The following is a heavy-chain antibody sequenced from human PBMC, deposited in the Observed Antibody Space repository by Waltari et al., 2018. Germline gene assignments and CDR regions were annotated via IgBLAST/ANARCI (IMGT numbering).Heavy chain of an antibody. CDR1: GGSFSGYY. Sequence: QVQLQQWGAGLLKPSETLSLTCAVYGGSFSGYYWRWIRQPPGKGLEWIGEINHSGSTNYNPSLKSRVTISVDTSKNQFSLKLSSVTAADTAVYYCAILLEWLHHDAFDIWGQGTMVTVSS. J-gene: IGHJ3*02. CDR3: AILLEWLHHDAFDI. V-gene: IGHV4-34*01. D-gene: IGHD3-3*01. CDR2: INHSGST.